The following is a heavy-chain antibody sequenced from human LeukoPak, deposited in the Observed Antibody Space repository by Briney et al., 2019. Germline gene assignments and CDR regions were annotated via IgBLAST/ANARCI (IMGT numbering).Heavy chain of an antibody. D-gene: IGHD4-17*01. V-gene: IGHV3-23*01. J-gene: IGHJ6*03. CDR1: GFTFSSYA. Sequence: GGSLRLSCAASGFTFSSYAMSWVRQAPGKGLEWVSVISGSGGSTYYADSVEGRSTISRDNAKNSLYLQMNSLRAEDTAVYYCARDRADYGDYTEYYYYYYIDVWGKGTTVTVSS. CDR2: ISGSGGST. CDR3: ARDRADYGDYTEYYYYYYIDV.